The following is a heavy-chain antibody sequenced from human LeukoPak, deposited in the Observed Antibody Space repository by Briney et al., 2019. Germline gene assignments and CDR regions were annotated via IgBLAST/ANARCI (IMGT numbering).Heavy chain of an antibody. CDR2: ISTSSGTI. V-gene: IGHV3-48*01. CDR1: GFTFSSYT. D-gene: IGHD3-22*01. CDR3: AREHPDSYYYDSSGYYPDAFDI. Sequence: GGSLRLSCAASGFTFSSYTMNWVRQAPGKGLEWVSYISTSSGTIYYADSVKGRVTISRDNAKNTLYLQMISLRAEDTAVYYCAREHPDSYYYDSSGYYPDAFDIWGQGTMVTVSS. J-gene: IGHJ3*02.